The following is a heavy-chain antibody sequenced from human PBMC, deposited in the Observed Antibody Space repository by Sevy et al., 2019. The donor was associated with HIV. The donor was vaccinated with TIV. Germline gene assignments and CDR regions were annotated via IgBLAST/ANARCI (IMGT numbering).Heavy chain of an antibody. CDR3: ARGPPHSSGYFYVGDR. V-gene: IGHV3-74*01. Sequence: GGSLRLSCAASGFTFTNHWMHWVRQAPGRGLVWVSRINTDGCSTSYADSVKGRFTISRDNAKNTLFLQMNSLRVEDTAVFYCARGPPHSSGYFYVGDRWGQGALVTVSS. J-gene: IGHJ4*02. CDR1: GFTFTNHW. D-gene: IGHD3-22*01. CDR2: INTDGCST.